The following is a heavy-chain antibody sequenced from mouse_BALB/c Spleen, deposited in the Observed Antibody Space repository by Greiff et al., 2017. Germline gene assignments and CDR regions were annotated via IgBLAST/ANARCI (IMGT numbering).Heavy chain of an antibody. Sequence: EVKLMESGGGLVQPGGSMKLSCVASGFTFSNYWMNWVRQSPEKGLEWVAEIRLKSNNYATHYAESVKGRFTISRDDSKSSVYLQMNNLRAEDTGIYYCTSHYRFYYAMDYWGQGTSVTVSS. CDR2: IRLKSNNYAT. J-gene: IGHJ4*01. CDR1: GFTFSNYW. CDR3: TSHYRFYYAMDY. V-gene: IGHV6-6*02. D-gene: IGHD2-14*01.